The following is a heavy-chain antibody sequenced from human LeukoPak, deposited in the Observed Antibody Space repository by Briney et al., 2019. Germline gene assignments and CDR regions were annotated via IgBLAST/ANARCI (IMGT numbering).Heavy chain of an antibody. CDR2: IIPIFGTA. D-gene: IGHD3-22*01. V-gene: IGHV1-69*01. CDR1: GGTFSSYA. Sequence: ASVKVSCKASGGTFSSYAISWVRQAPGQGLEWMGGIIPIFGTANYAQKFQGRVTITADESTSTAYMELSSLRSEDTAVYYCASDTDYYDSSGYGATFDIWGHGTMVTVSS. J-gene: IGHJ3*02. CDR3: ASDTDYYDSSGYGATFDI.